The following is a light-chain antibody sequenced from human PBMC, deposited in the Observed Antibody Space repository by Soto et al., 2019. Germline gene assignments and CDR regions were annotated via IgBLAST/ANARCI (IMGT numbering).Light chain of an antibody. Sequence: EVVLTQSPASLSLSPGERATLSCGASQIVSSNYLAWYQQKPGLAPRLLIYDASTSATGVPDRFRGRGSGTDFTLTINRLEPEDSAVYYCQQYGDSPRGTFGGGTKVEIK. J-gene: IGKJ4*01. CDR3: QQYGDSPRGT. CDR1: QIVSSNY. CDR2: DAS. V-gene: IGKV3D-20*01.